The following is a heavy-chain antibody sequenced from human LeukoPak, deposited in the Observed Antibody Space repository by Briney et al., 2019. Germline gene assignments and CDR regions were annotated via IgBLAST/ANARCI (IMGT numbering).Heavy chain of an antibody. CDR3: ARFEAAAGNFDY. J-gene: IGHJ4*02. CDR2: IKQDGSEK. CDR1: GFTFSSYW. V-gene: IGHV3-7*01. D-gene: IGHD6-13*01. Sequence: GGSLRLSCVVSGFTFSSYWMSWVRQAPGKGLEWVANIKQDGSEKYYVDSVKGRFTISRDNAKSSLYLQMNSLRAEDTAVYYCARFEAAAGNFDYWGQGTLVTVSS.